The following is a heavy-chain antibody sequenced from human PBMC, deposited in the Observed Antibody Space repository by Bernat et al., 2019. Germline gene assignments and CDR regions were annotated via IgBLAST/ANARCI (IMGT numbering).Heavy chain of an antibody. V-gene: IGHV3-23*04. Sequence: EVQLVESGGGLVKPGGSLIVSCAASGFTFSSYAMSWVRQAPGKGLEWVSAISGSGGSTYYADSVKGRFTISRDNSKNTLYLQMNSLRAEDTAVYYCAKEGVSSTDFDYWGQGTLVTVSS. CDR2: ISGSGGST. J-gene: IGHJ4*02. D-gene: IGHD5/OR15-5a*01. CDR3: AKEGVSSTDFDY. CDR1: GFTFSSYA.